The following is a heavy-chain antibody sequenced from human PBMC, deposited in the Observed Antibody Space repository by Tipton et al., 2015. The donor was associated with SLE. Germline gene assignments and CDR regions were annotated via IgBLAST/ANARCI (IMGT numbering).Heavy chain of an antibody. CDR1: GGSISSYY. D-gene: IGHD3-22*01. CDR3: ARASGGLLPFDY. V-gene: IGHV4-59*01. CDR2: IYYSGST. J-gene: IGHJ4*02. Sequence: TLSLTCTVSGGSISSYYWSWIRQPPGKGLEWIGYIYYSGSTNYNPSLKSRVTMSVDTSKNQFSLKLSSVTAADTAVYYCARASGGLLPFDYWGQGTLVTVSS.